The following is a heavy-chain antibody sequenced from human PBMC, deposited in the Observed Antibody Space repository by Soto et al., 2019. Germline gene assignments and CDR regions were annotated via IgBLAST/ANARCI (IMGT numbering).Heavy chain of an antibody. V-gene: IGHV3-11*01. J-gene: IGHJ5*01. CDR2: IRGSGRTI. Sequence: PGGSLRLSCAASGFTFSDYYMSWIRQAPGKGLECVSYIRGSGRTIYYADSVKGRFTISRDNAKNSLSLQMNSLRVEDTAVYYCARDAIPREAPRPGWFDSWGQGTLVTVSS. CDR3: ARDAIPREAPRPGWFDS. CDR1: GFTFSDYY. D-gene: IGHD6-6*01.